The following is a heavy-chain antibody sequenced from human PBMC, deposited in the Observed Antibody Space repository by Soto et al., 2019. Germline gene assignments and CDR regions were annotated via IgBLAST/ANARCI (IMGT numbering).Heavy chain of an antibody. CDR2: IKSKAHGGTT. CDR1: GLTFSDAW. V-gene: IGHV3-15*05. J-gene: IGHJ4*02. Sequence: EVHLAESGGGFVKPGGSLRLSCVASGLTFSDAWMSWVRHPPGKGLEWVGRIKSKAHGGTTDYAASVKGRFINSRDDSKNTWHMEKNSLKSEDTAQYPCSPENGYNRYWGQGSLVTVSS. D-gene: IGHD5-18*01. CDR3: SPENGYNRY.